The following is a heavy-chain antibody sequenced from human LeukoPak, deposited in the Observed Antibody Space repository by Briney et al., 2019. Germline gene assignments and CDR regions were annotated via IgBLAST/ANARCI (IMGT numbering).Heavy chain of an antibody. CDR1: GFTFSSYE. CDR2: ISSSGSTI. J-gene: IGHJ4*02. V-gene: IGHV3-48*03. D-gene: IGHD2-2*01. CDR3: ARTNQLLCFDY. Sequence: GGSLRLSCAASGFTFSSYEMNWVRQAPGKGLEWVPYISSSGSTIKYADSVKGRFTISRDNAKNSLYLQMNSLRAEDTAVYYCARTNQLLCFDYWGQGTLVTVSS.